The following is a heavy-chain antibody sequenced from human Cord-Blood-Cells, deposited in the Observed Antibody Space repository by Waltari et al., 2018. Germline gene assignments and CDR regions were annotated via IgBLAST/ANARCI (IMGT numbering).Heavy chain of an antibody. CDR2: ISSSGSTI. Sequence: EVQLVESGGGLVQPGGSLRLSCAASGFPFSRYEMYWVPQAPGKGLEWVSYISSSGSTIYYADSVKGRFTISRDNAKNSLYLQMNSLRAEDTAVYYCARAFTAAAGIDYWGQGTLVTVSS. J-gene: IGHJ4*02. V-gene: IGHV3-48*03. CDR3: ARAFTAAAGIDY. CDR1: GFPFSRYE. D-gene: IGHD6-13*01.